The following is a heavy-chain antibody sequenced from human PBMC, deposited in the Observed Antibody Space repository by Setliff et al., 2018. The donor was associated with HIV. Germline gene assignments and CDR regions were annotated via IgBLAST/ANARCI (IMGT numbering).Heavy chain of an antibody. V-gene: IGHV4-39*07. CDR1: GGSISSSSYY. Sequence: SETLSLTCTVSGGSISSSSYYWGWIRQPPGKGLEWIGSIYYSGSTYYNPSLKSRVTISVDTSKNQFSLKLSSVTAADTAVYYCVRDISVVRGRDYWGQGTQVTVSS. J-gene: IGHJ4*02. D-gene: IGHD3-10*01. CDR2: IYYSGST. CDR3: VRDISVVRGRDY.